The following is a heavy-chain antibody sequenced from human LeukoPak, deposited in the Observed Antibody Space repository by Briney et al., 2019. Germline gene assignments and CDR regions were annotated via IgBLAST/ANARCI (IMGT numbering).Heavy chain of an antibody. V-gene: IGHV4-59*01. D-gene: IGHD3-22*01. CDR2: IYYSGST. CDR3: ARPYYYDRDAFDI. J-gene: IGHJ3*02. CDR1: GGSFSGYY. Sequence: ASETLSLTCAVYGGSFSGYYWSWIRQPPGKGLEWIGYIYYSGSTNYNPSLKSRVTISVDTSKNQFSLKLSSVTAADTAVYYCARPYYYDRDAFDIWGQGTMVTVSS.